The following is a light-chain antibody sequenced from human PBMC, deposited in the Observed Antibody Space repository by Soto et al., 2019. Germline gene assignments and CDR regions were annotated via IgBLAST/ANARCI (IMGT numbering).Light chain of an antibody. CDR2: DVI. Sequence: ALTQPRSVSGSPGQSVTFSCTGTSSDVGAYIYVSWYQQHPGKAPKLIIYDVIKRPSGVPDRFSGSKSGNTASLTISGLQAEDEADYYCCSYAGSYTHVFGTGTKVTVL. V-gene: IGLV2-11*01. CDR1: SSDVGAYIY. CDR3: CSYAGSYTHV. J-gene: IGLJ1*01.